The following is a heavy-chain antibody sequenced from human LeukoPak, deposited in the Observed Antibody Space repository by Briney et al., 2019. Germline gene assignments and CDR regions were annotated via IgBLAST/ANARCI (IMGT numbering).Heavy chain of an antibody. D-gene: IGHD3-22*01. CDR3: ARGGSSDSSGYQWNY. Sequence: GASVKVSCKASGYTFTSYYIHWVRQALGQGLEWMGIINPSGGSTSYAQKFQGGVTMTRDTSTSTVYMELSSLRSEDTAVYYCARGGSSDSSGYQWNYWGQGTLVTVSS. V-gene: IGHV1-46*01. CDR1: GYTFTSYY. CDR2: INPSGGST. J-gene: IGHJ4*02.